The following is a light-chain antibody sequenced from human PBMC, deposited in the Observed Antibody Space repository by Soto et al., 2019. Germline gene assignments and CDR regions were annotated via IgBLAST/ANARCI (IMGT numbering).Light chain of an antibody. V-gene: IGKV3-20*01. CDR1: QXVKXSY. CDR3: XXXXXXLYT. Sequence: EIVLTQSPGTLSLSPGERXTXXXXASQXVKXSYLAWYQQKPGQAPRLLIYGASSRATGIPDRFSGSGSGTDFTLTIXXXEXXXXXXXXXXXXXXXLYTFGQGTKLEIK. CDR2: GAS. J-gene: IGKJ2*01.